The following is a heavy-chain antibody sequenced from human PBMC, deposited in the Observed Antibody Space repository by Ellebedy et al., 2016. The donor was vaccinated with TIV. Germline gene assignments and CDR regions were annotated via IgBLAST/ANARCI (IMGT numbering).Heavy chain of an antibody. D-gene: IGHD3-9*01. CDR1: GFTFSSYW. J-gene: IGHJ4*02. CDR3: ATDRGYFTFDY. CDR2: IKEDGSQT. V-gene: IGHV3-7*03. Sequence: PGGSLRLSCAASGFTFSSYWMAWVRQAPGKGLEWVANIKEDGSQTYYVGPVKGRFTISRDNAKNSLYLQMNSLRADDTAVYYCATDRGYFTFDYWGQGSLITVSS.